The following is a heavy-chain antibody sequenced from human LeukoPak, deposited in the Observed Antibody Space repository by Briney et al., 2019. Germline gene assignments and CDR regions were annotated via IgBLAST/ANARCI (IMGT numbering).Heavy chain of an antibody. V-gene: IGHV3-23*01. CDR2: ISGSGGRT. Sequence: GGSLRLACAASAFTFSSYAMSWVRPAEGKGLEWVSAISGSGGRTYYADSVKGRFTLSRDNSKNTLYLQMNSLRAEDTAVYYCAKSPPHDFWSGYPYYYYYYMDVWGKGTTVTVAS. D-gene: IGHD3-3*01. CDR3: AKSPPHDFWSGYPYYYYYYMDV. CDR1: AFTFSSYA. J-gene: IGHJ6*03.